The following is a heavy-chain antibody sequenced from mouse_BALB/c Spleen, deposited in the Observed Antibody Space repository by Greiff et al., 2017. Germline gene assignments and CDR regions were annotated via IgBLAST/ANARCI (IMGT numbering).Heavy chain of an antibody. CDR1: GYTFTNYW. Sequence: QVQLQQSGAELVRPGTSVKISCKASGYTFTNYWLGWVKQRPGHGLEWIGDIYPGGGYTNYNEKFKGKATLTADTSSSTAYMQLSSLTSEDSAVYFCARDDRGLYAMDYWGQGTSVTVSS. V-gene: IGHV1-63*02. CDR2: IYPGGGYT. D-gene: IGHD2-12*01. CDR3: ARDDRGLYAMDY. J-gene: IGHJ4*01.